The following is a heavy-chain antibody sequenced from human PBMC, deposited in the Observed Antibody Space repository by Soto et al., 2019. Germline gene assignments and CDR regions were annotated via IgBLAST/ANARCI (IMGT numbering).Heavy chain of an antibody. CDR3: AKESLFSGWYVGDALDM. CDR1: GFTFSTYA. J-gene: IGHJ3*02. Sequence: EVQLLESGGGLVQPGGSLRLSCVASGFTFSTYAMNWVRQAPGKGLEWVSAIRGSDGSTYYADSVKGRFTISRDNSKNTLYLQMRSLRAEDTAVYYCAKESLFSGWYVGDALDMWGQGTMVTVSS. CDR2: IRGSDGST. V-gene: IGHV3-23*01. D-gene: IGHD6-19*01.